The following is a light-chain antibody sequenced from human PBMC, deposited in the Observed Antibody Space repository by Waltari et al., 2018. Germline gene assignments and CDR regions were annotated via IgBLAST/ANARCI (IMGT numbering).Light chain of an antibody. CDR2: EVS. CDR1: SSDVGGYNY. Sequence: QSALTQPPSPSGSPGPSVPIPCTGTSSDVGGYNYVPWYQQHPGKAPKLMIYEVSKRPSGVPDRFSGSKSGNTASLTVSGLQAEDEADYYCSSYAGSNIVFGGGTKLTVL. J-gene: IGLJ2*01. CDR3: SSYAGSNIV. V-gene: IGLV2-8*01.